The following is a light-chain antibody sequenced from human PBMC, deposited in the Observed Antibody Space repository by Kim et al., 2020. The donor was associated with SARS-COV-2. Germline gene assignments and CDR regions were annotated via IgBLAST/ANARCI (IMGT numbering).Light chain of an antibody. CDR3: QQYYDTPYT. V-gene: IGKV4-1*01. Sequence: RATINCKTCQSVLNRSNNKNYLVWYQQKPGQPPKLLIYWASTRESGVPDRFSGSGSGTDFTLTISSLQAEDVAVYYCQQYYDTPYTFGQGTKLEI. CDR2: WAS. CDR1: QSVLNRSNNKNY. J-gene: IGKJ2*01.